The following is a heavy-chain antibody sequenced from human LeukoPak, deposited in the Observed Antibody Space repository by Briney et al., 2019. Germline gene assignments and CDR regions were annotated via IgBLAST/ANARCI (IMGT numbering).Heavy chain of an antibody. CDR1: GGTFSSYA. D-gene: IGHD2-15*01. J-gene: IGHJ5*02. V-gene: IGHV1-69*13. Sequence: GASVKVSCKASGGTFSSYAISWVRQAPGQGLEWMGGIIPIFGTANCAQKFQGRVTITADESTSTAYMELSSLRSEDTAVYYCALELGYCSGGSCFNWFDPWGQGTLVTVSS. CDR2: IIPIFGTA. CDR3: ALELGYCSGGSCFNWFDP.